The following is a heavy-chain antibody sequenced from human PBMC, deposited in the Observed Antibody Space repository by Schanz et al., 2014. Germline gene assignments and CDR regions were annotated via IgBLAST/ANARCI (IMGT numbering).Heavy chain of an antibody. J-gene: IGHJ3*02. CDR2: IRSSSTPI. D-gene: IGHD4-17*01. CDR1: GFTFSDYS. Sequence: EVQLVESGGGWVQPGGSLRLSCAASGFTFSDYSMNWVRQAPGKGPEWVSYIRSSSTPIYYADSVKGRFTISRDNFKGALYLQMSSLRAEDTAVYYCARKMKLGVYGGKGHDSLDIWGQGTMVTVSS. V-gene: IGHV3-48*01. CDR3: ARKMKLGVYGGKGHDSLDI.